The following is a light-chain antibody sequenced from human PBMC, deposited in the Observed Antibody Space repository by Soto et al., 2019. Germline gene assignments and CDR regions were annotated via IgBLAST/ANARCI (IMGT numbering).Light chain of an antibody. CDR2: EVT. Sequence: QSVLAQPASVSGSPEQSVTISCTGTSSDVGTYNLVSWYQQHPGKAPKPIIYEVTERPSGVSNRFSGSKFGNTASLTISGLLPEDEADYYCCSYGGSSALPYVFGTGTKV. V-gene: IGLV2-23*02. CDR3: CSYGGSSALPYV. J-gene: IGLJ1*01. CDR1: SSDVGTYNL.